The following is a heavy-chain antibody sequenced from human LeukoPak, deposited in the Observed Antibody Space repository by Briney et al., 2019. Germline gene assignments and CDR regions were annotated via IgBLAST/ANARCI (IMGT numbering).Heavy chain of an antibody. J-gene: IGHJ5*02. V-gene: IGHV4-38-2*02. Sequence: SETLSLTCTVSSYSITSGYYWGWIRQPPGKGLEWIGSIYHTGSTYYNPSLKSRVTISVDTSKNQFSLKLSSVTAADTAVYYCARDGGSGESFDPWGQGTLVTVSS. CDR2: IYHTGST. CDR1: SYSITSGYY. D-gene: IGHD3-10*01. CDR3: ARDGGSGESFDP.